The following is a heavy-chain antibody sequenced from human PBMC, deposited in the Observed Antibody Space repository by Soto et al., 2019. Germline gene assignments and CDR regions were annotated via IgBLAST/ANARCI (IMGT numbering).Heavy chain of an antibody. D-gene: IGHD2-2*01. Sequence: EVQLVESGGGLVKPGGSLRLSCAASGFTFSNAWMSWVRQAPGXGLEWVXRIKSKTDGGTTDYAAPVKGRFTISRDDSKNTLYLQMNSLKTEDTAVXXCTTDXIGXXXXXXCYAPFDYWGQGTLVTVSS. CDR1: GFTFSNAW. CDR2: IKSKTDGGTT. J-gene: IGHJ4*02. CDR3: TTDXIGXXXXXXCYAPFDY. V-gene: IGHV3-15*01.